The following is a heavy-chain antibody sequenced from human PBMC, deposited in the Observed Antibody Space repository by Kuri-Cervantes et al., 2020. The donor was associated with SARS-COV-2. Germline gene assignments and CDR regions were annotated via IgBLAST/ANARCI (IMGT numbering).Heavy chain of an antibody. CDR3: ARSSSLRGVPDY. CDR2: IYPGDSES. V-gene: IGHV5-51*01. J-gene: IGHJ4*02. D-gene: IGHD3-10*01. Sequence: KVSCKGSGYRFTSYWIGWVRQMPGKGLEWMGIIYPGDSESRYSPSFQGQVTISADESISTAYLQWSSLKASDTAMYYCARSSSLRGVPDYWGQGTLVTVSS. CDR1: GYRFTSYW.